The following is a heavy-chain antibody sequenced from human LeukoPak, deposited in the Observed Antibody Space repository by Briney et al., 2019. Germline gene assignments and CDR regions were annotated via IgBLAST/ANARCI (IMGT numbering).Heavy chain of an antibody. V-gene: IGHV3-15*01. Sequence: PGGPLRLSCAASGFTFSDAWMSWVRQAPGKGLEWVGHIKSKTDGGTTDYPAPVKDRFTISRDDSRNTLYLQMNSLKTEDTAVYYCVTEFYGSYNFWGRGILVTVSS. CDR1: GFTFSDAW. CDR3: VTEFYGSYNF. CDR2: IKSKTDGGTT. D-gene: IGHD1-26*01. J-gene: IGHJ4*02.